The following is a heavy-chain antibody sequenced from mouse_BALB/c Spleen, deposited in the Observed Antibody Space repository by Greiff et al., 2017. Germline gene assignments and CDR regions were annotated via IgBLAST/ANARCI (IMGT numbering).Heavy chain of an antibody. CDR1: GFTFSDFY. V-gene: IGHV7-1*02. Sequence: EVKVVESGGGLVQPGGSLRLSCATSGFTFSDFYMEWVRQPPGKRLEWIAASRNKANDYTTEYSASVKGRFIVSRDTSQSILYLQMNALRAEDTAIYYCARDANYGNRFAYWGQGTLVTVSA. CDR3: ARDANYGNRFAY. CDR2: SRNKANDYTT. D-gene: IGHD2-1*01. J-gene: IGHJ3*01.